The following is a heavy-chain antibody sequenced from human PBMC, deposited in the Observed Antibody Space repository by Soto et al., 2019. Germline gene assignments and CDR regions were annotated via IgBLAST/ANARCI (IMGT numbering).Heavy chain of an antibody. CDR3: ARDQSDVVPAAPSDY. CDR1: GFTFSSYG. V-gene: IGHV3-33*01. Sequence: GGSLRLSCAASGFTFSSYGMHWVRQAPGKGLEWVAVIWYDGSNKYYADSVKGRFTISRDNSKNTLYLQMNSLRAEDTAVYYCARDQSDVVPAAPSDYWGQGTLVTVSS. J-gene: IGHJ4*02. D-gene: IGHD2-2*01. CDR2: IWYDGSNK.